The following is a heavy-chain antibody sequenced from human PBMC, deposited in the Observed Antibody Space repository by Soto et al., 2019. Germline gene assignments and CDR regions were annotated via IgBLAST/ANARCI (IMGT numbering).Heavy chain of an antibody. J-gene: IGHJ6*02. V-gene: IGHV1-69*12. CDR2: IIPIFGTA. Sequence: QVQLVQSGAEVKKPGSSVKVSCKASGGTFSSYAISWVRQAPGQGLEWMGGIIPIFGTANYAQKFQGRVTITADESTSTAYMELSSLRSEDTGVYYCARGTEDIVLVPAASHSYYCGMDVWGQGTTVTVSS. CDR3: ARGTEDIVLVPAASHSYYCGMDV. CDR1: GGTFSSYA. D-gene: IGHD2-2*01.